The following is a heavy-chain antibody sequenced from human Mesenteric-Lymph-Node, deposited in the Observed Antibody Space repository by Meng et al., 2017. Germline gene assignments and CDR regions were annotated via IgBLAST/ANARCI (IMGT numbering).Heavy chain of an antibody. CDR2: IIPIFGTA. J-gene: IGHJ4*02. V-gene: IGHV1-69*06. D-gene: IGHD3-10*01. CDR1: GFTFSSYA. CDR3: ARDDIRGHFDY. Sequence: KISCAASGFTFSSYAMHWVRQAPGQGLEWMGGIIPIFGTANYAQKFQGRVTITADKSTSTAYMELSSLRSEDTAVYYCARDDIRGHFDYWGQGTLVTVSS.